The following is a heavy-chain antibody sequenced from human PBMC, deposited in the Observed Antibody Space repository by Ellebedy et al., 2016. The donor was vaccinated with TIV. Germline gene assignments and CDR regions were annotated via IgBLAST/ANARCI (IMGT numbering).Heavy chain of an antibody. J-gene: IGHJ3*02. CDR2: IIPIFGTA. D-gene: IGHD1-26*01. V-gene: IGHV1-69*06. CDR3: ARTTHSGSYLDAFDI. Sequence: SVKVSCXASGGTFSSYAISWVRQAPGQGLEWMGGIIPIFGTANYAQKFQGRVTITADKSTSTAYMELSSPRSEDTAVYYCARTTHSGSYLDAFDIWGQGTMVTVSS. CDR1: GGTFSSYA.